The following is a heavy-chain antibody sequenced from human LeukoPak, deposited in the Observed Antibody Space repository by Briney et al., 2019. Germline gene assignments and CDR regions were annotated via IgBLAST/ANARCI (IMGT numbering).Heavy chain of an antibody. CDR2: TSHSGNT. J-gene: IGHJ6*03. CDR3: ARTNPQLWYGGYYYYMDV. V-gene: IGHV4-34*01. Sequence: SETLSLTCAVYGGSLSGYCWSWIRQPPGKGLEWIGETSHSGNTNYDPSLKSRVTISVDTSKNQFSLKLRSVTAADTAVYFCARTNPQLWYGGYYYYMDVWGKGTTVTVSS. D-gene: IGHD3-10*01. CDR1: GGSLSGYC.